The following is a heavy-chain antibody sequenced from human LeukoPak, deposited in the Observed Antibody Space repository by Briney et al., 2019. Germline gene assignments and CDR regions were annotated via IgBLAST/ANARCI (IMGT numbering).Heavy chain of an antibody. CDR2: ISPLLGAS. Sequence: ASVKVSCKASGGXFSDYVISWVRQAPGQGLNWMGGISPLLGASKHTQNFHDRVTITADESTTTAYMELSDLRSADTAVYYCATYDVLTGFEYWGQGTLGTVS. CDR1: GGXFSDYV. D-gene: IGHD3-9*01. J-gene: IGHJ4*02. CDR3: ATYDVLTGFEY. V-gene: IGHV1-69*13.